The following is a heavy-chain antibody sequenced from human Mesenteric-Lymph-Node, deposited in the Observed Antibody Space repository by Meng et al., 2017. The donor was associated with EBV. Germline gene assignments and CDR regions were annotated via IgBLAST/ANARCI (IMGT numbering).Heavy chain of an antibody. V-gene: IGHV4-4*02. Sequence: QGQLDESGPGLVKPSGTWSLTCAVSGGSISSYNWWSWVRQPPGKGLEWIGEIYHSGSTNNNPSLRSRVTISIDKSKNQFSLKLSSVTAADTAVYYCAKVEGSGRSNWFDPWGQGTLVTVSS. CDR2: IYHSGST. J-gene: IGHJ5*02. CDR1: GGSISSYNW. CDR3: AKVEGSGRSNWFDP. D-gene: IGHD3-10*01.